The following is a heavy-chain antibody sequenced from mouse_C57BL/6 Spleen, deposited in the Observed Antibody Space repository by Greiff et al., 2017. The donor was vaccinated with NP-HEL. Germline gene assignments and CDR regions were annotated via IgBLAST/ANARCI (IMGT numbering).Heavy chain of an antibody. CDR1: GFTFSDYY. J-gene: IGHJ1*03. D-gene: IGHD2-4*01. CDR2: ISNGGGST. V-gene: IGHV5-12*01. CDR3: ARRSTMITTSRYFDV. Sequence: EVNVVESGGGLVQPGGSLKLSCAASGFTFSDYYMYWVRQTPEKRLEWVAYISNGGGSTYYPDTVKGRFTISRDNAKNTLYLQMSRLKSEDTAMYYCARRSTMITTSRYFDVWGTGTTVTVSS.